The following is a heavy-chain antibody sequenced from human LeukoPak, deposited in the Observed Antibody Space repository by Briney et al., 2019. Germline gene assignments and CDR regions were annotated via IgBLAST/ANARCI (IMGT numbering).Heavy chain of an antibody. Sequence: SETLSLTCNVSGGSISSYYWSWIRQPPGKGLEWIGNNYHSGSTNYNPSLESRVTISVDTSKNQFSLKLSSVTAADTAVYYCARHGGGYYYGMDVWGQGTTVTVSS. J-gene: IGHJ6*02. CDR1: GGSISSYY. CDR2: NYHSGST. D-gene: IGHD3-3*01. V-gene: IGHV4-59*08. CDR3: ARHGGGYYYGMDV.